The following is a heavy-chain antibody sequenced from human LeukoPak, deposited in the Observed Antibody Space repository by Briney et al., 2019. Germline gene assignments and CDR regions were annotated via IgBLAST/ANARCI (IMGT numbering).Heavy chain of an antibody. D-gene: IGHD1-26*01. CDR3: ARDWRNGVGATFYYYYYMDV. CDR2: INWNGGST. J-gene: IGHJ6*03. CDR1: GFTFDDYA. Sequence: GGSLRLSCAASGFTFDDYAMSWVRQAPGKGLEWVSRINWNGGSTSYADSVKGRFTISRDSAKNSLYLQMNSLRAEDTALYYCARDWRNGVGATFYYYYYMDVWGKGTTVTVSS. V-gene: IGHV3-20*04.